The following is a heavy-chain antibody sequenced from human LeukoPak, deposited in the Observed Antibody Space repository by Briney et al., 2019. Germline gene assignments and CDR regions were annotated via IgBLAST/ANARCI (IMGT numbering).Heavy chain of an antibody. D-gene: IGHD6-13*01. J-gene: IGHJ3*02. CDR2: IKQDGSEK. CDR3: AREEGSSRLDAFDI. CDR1: GFTFSSYW. V-gene: IGHV3-7*01. Sequence: GGSLRLSCAASGFTFSSYWMSWVRQAPGKGLEWVANIKQDGSEKYYVDSVKGRFTISRDNAKNSLYLQMNSLRAEDTAVYYCAREEGSSRLDAFDIWGQGTMVTVSS.